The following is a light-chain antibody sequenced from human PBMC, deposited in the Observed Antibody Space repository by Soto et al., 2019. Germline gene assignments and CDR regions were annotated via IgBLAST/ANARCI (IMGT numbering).Light chain of an antibody. J-gene: IGLJ3*02. CDR1: DSNIGSNH. V-gene: IGLV1-47*02. CDR2: SQD. CDR3: SSYTSSSTAWV. Sequence: QSVLTQPPSASGTPGQRVTISCSGSDSNIGSNHVYWYQQVPGTAPKFLIDSQDQRPSGVPDRFSGSKSGTSASLAISGLRSEDEADYYCSSYTSSSTAWVFGGGTKLTVL.